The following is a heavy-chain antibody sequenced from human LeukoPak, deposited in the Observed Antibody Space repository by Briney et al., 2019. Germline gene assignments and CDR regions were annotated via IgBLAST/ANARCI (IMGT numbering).Heavy chain of an antibody. J-gene: IGHJ4*02. CDR3: ARPTYTSSSRYFFDY. CDR1: GYTFTGYY. V-gene: IGHV1-2*02. CDR2: INPNSGGT. Sequence: VSVKVSCKASGYTFTGYYMHWVRQAPGQGLEWMGWINPNSGGTNYAQKFQGRVTMTRDTSISTAYMELSRLRSDDTAVYYCARPTYTSSSRYFFDYWGQGTLVTVSS. D-gene: IGHD6-13*01.